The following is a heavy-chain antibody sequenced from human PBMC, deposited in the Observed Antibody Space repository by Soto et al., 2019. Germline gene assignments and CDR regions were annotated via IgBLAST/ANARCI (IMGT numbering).Heavy chain of an antibody. CDR2: IYYSGST. V-gene: IGHV4-39*01. Sequence: QLQLQKSGPGLVKPSETLSLTCTVSGGSISSSSYYWGWIRQPPGKGLEWIGSIYYSGSTYYNPSLKSRVTISVDTSKNQFSLKLSSVTAADTAVYYCARLSTDDAFDIWGQGTMVTVSS. J-gene: IGHJ3*02. D-gene: IGHD2-8*02. CDR3: ARLSTDDAFDI. CDR1: GGSISSSSYY.